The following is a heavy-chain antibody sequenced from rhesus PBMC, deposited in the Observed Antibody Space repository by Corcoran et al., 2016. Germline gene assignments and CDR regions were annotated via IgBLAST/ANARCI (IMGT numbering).Heavy chain of an antibody. Sequence: QLQLQESGPGLVKPSETLSLTCAVSGGSISSNYWSWTRPPPGKGQEWIGRIAGVRDGTDYHPSLKRRVTRSTDTSKNQCSLELISVTAADTAVYYCARGGWTRFDVWGPGVLVTVSS. CDR3: ARGGWTRFDV. CDR1: GGSISSNY. V-gene: IGHV4-173*01. D-gene: IGHD1-1*01. CDR2: IAGVRDGT. J-gene: IGHJ5-1*01.